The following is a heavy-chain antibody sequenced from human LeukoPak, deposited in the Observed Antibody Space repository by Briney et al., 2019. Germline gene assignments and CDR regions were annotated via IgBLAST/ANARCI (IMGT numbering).Heavy chain of an antibody. V-gene: IGHV4-59*08. J-gene: IGHJ6*03. CDR1: GGSIGTYY. CDR2: IYVTGN. CDR3: ARHIGGGIEDMDV. D-gene: IGHD3-16*02. Sequence: SETLSLTCTVSGGSIGTYYWSWVRQSPGKGLEWIGYIYVTGNRYNPYLQSRVTISVDTSRNQFFMKMSSVTAADTAVYYCARHIGGGIEDMDVWGKGTKVTVSS.